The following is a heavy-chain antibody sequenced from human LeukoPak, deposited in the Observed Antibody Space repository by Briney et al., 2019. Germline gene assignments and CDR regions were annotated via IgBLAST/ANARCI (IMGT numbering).Heavy chain of an antibody. J-gene: IGHJ4*02. Sequence: GGSLRLSCVASGFTFSSYGMHWVRQAPGKGLEWVAFIRYDGSNKYYADSVKGRFTISRDNSKNTLYLQMNSLRAEDTAVYYCARGYGDYGGGWGQGTLVTVSS. V-gene: IGHV3-30*02. D-gene: IGHD4-17*01. CDR3: ARGYGDYGGG. CDR1: GFTFSSYG. CDR2: IRYDGSNK.